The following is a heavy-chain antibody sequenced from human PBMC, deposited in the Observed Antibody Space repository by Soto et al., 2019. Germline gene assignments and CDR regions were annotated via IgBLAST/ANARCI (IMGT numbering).Heavy chain of an antibody. CDR1: GYTFTSYG. CDR3: AKLYCSGGSCYGWFDT. V-gene: IGHV1-18*01. CDR2: INGYNGNT. Sequence: QVQLVQSGAEVKKPGASVKVSCKASGYTFTSYGISWVRQAPGQGLEWMGWINGYNGNTNYAQKVQGRVTMTTDRSTSTAYMELRSLRSDDTAGYYCAKLYCSGGSCYGWFDTWGQGTLVTVSS. J-gene: IGHJ5*02. D-gene: IGHD2-15*01.